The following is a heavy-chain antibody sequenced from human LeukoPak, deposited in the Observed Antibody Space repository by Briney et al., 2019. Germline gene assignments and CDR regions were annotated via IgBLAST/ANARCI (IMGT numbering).Heavy chain of an antibody. D-gene: IGHD6-19*01. J-gene: IGHJ4*02. Sequence: PSETLSLTCTVSGGSISSYYWSWIRQPPGKGLEWIGYIYYSGSTNYNPSLKSRVTISVDTSKNQFSLKLSSVTAADTAVYYCARARSIAVAAGFDYWGQGTLVTVSS. V-gene: IGHV4-59*01. CDR3: ARARSIAVAAGFDY. CDR2: IYYSGST. CDR1: GGSISSYY.